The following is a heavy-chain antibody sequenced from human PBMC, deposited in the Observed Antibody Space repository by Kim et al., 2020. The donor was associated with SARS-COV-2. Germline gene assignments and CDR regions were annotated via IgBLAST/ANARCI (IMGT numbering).Heavy chain of an antibody. CDR3: AKVRGIDSSGYSDAFDI. J-gene: IGHJ3*02. CDR1: GFTFGDYA. D-gene: IGHD3-22*01. CDR2: ISWNSGSI. V-gene: IGHV3-9*01. Sequence: GGSLRLSCAASGFTFGDYAMHWVRQAPGKGLEWVSGISWNSGSIGYADSVKGRFTISRDNAKNSLYLQMNSLRAEDTALYYCAKVRGIDSSGYSDAFDIWGQGTMVTVSS.